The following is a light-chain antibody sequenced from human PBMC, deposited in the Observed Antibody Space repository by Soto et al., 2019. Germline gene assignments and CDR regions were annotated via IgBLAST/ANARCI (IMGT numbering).Light chain of an antibody. CDR1: QSVSRY. Sequence: EIVLTQSPATLSLSPGERATLSCRASQSVSRYLAWYQQKPGQAPRLLIYDASNRATGIPARFSGSGSGTDFTLTISSLEPEYFAFYYCQQRSNWPPWTFGQGTKVEIK. V-gene: IGKV3-11*01. J-gene: IGKJ1*01. CDR3: QQRSNWPPWT. CDR2: DAS.